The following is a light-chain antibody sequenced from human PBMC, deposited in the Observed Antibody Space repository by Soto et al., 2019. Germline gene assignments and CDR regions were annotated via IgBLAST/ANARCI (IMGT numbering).Light chain of an antibody. Sequence: DIQMTQSPSSLSASVGDRVTITCRASQSISSYFNWYQQKPGKAPKLLIYAASSLHSGGPSRFSGSGSGTDFPRTISSRQPEDFATYYCQQSYSTLYTAGQGTKLDIK. J-gene: IGKJ2*01. CDR2: AAS. CDR3: QQSYSTLYT. CDR1: QSISSY. V-gene: IGKV1-39*01.